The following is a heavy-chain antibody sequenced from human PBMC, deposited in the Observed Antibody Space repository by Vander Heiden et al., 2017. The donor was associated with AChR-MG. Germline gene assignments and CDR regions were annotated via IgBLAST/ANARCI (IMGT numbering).Heavy chain of an antibody. CDR3: AKSENYGDYFDY. D-gene: IGHD4-17*01. J-gene: IGHJ4*02. CDR1: GFTFSSYA. V-gene: IGHV3-23*01. CDR2: ISGSGGST. Sequence: EVQLLESGGGLVQPGGSLRLSCAASGFTFSSYAMSWVRQAPGKGLEWVSDISGSGGSTYYADAVKGRFTISRDNSKNTLYLKMNSMRAEDTAVCYCAKSENYGDYFDYWGQGTLVTVSS.